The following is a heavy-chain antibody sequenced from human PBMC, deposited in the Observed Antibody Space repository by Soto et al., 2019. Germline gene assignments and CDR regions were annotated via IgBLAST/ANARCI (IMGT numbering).Heavy chain of an antibody. CDR1: GFTFRNYA. CDR2: ISSNGGSA. D-gene: IGHD2-15*01. J-gene: IGHJ6*02. CDR3: ARGYCSAVGCYVHYYYGFDV. V-gene: IGHV3-23*01. Sequence: GGSLRLSCAAAGFTFRNYAMNWVRQAPGKGLELVSSISSNGGSAYYADSAKGRFTISRDNSKNTLYLQMNSLRADDTAVYYCARGYCSAVGCYVHYYYGFDVWGPGTRVTVSS.